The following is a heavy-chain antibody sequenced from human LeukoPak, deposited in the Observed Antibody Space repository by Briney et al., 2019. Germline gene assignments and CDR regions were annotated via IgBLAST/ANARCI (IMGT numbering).Heavy chain of an antibody. V-gene: IGHV3-53*01. D-gene: IGHD3-10*01. CDR3: ARVGDHFHWYLDL. CDR2: LYSGSDT. J-gene: IGHJ2*01. CDR1: GFSVSLNY. Sequence: GGSLTPSCAASGFSVSLNYMNWVRQAPGKGLEWVSILYSGSDTYYADSVKGRFTISRDNSKNMLFLHMNNLRADDTAVYYCARVGDHFHWYLDLWGRGTLVTVSS.